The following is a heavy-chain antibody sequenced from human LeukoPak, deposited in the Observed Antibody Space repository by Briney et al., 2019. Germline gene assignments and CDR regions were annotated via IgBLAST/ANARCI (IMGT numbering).Heavy chain of an antibody. CDR3: ARDRGYSSFDY. Sequence: ASVKVSCKASGYTFTSYGISWVRQAPGQGPEWTGWISGYNGNTNYAQKLQGRVTMTTDTSTSTAYMELRSLRAEDTAVYYCARDRGYSSFDYWGQGTLVTVSS. CDR1: GYTFTSYG. J-gene: IGHJ4*02. V-gene: IGHV1-18*01. D-gene: IGHD6-19*01. CDR2: ISGYNGNT.